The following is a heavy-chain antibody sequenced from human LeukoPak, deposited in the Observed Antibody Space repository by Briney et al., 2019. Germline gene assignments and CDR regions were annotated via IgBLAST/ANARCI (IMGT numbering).Heavy chain of an antibody. CDR3: AREDDHNTNDC. Sequence: GGSLRLSCAASGITVSTNYMSWVRQAPGKGLEWVGNIQPDGSGAFYVDAMRGRFTISRDNAQNSLYLQINSLRAEDTAVYYCAREDDHNTNDCWGQGTLVTVSS. J-gene: IGHJ4*02. V-gene: IGHV3-7*01. CDR1: GITVSTNY. CDR2: IQPDGSGA. D-gene: IGHD5-24*01.